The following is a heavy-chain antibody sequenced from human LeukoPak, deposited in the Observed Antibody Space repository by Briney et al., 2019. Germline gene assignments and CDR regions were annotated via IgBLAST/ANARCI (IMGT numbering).Heavy chain of an antibody. V-gene: IGHV3-23*01. J-gene: IGHJ4*02. CDR3: AKACTTAARQPFDS. D-gene: IGHD6-6*01. Sequence: GGSLRLSCAASRFAFSSYSMSWVRQAPGKGLEWISVISGTGDVTVYADSVKGRFTISRDNSKNTLDLQMTSLRAEDTAIYHCAKACTTAARQPFDSWGQGTLVTVS. CDR1: RFAFSSYS. CDR2: ISGTGDVT.